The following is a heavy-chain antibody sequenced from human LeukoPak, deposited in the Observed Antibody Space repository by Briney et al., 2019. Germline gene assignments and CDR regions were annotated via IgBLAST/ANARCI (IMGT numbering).Heavy chain of an antibody. Sequence: PGGSLRLPCAASGFTFSGSAMHWVRQASGKGLEWVGRIRSKANSYATAYAASVKGRFTISRDDSKNTAYLQMNSLKTEDTAVYYCPRPLAAGPRDYWGQGPLVTVS. D-gene: IGHD6-13*01. CDR3: PRPLAAGPRDY. V-gene: IGHV3-73*01. CDR1: GFTFSGSA. CDR2: IRSKANSYAT. J-gene: IGHJ4*02.